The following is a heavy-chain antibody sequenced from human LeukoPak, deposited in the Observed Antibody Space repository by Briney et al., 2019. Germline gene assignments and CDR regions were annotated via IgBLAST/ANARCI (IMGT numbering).Heavy chain of an antibody. CDR1: GGSISSYY. Sequence: PSETLSLTCTVSGGSISSYYWSWIRQPPGKGLELIGYIYYSGSTNYNPSLKSRVTISADTSKNQFSLKLSSVTAADTAVYYCARTHCGGDCYLSDYYYMDVWGKGTTVTVSS. V-gene: IGHV4-59*01. CDR3: ARTHCGGDCYLSDYYYMDV. D-gene: IGHD2-21*01. CDR2: IYYSGST. J-gene: IGHJ6*03.